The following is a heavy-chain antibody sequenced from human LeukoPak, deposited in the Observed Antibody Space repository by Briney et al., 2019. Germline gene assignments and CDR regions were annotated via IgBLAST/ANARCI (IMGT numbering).Heavy chain of an antibody. CDR2: IIPIFGTA. CDR3: ALIPLYCSSTSCYDSNYYYYYYYMDV. D-gene: IGHD2-2*01. V-gene: IGHV1-69*05. Sequence: ASVKVSCKASGYTFTSYGISWVRQAPGQGLEWMGGIIPIFGTANYAQKFQGRVTITTDESTSTAYMELSSLRSEDTAVYYCALIPLYCSSTSCYDSNYYYYYYYMDVWGKGTTVTVSS. J-gene: IGHJ6*03. CDR1: GYTFTSYG.